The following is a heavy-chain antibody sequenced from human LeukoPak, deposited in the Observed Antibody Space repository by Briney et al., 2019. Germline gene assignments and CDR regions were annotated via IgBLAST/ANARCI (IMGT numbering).Heavy chain of an antibody. D-gene: IGHD5-24*01. CDR3: TKGREGYNIPFDYAMDV. CDR1: GFKFADYT. J-gene: IGHJ6*02. CDR2: ISWDGGNT. Sequence: GGSLRLSCAAYGFKFADYTMHWVRQAPGKGLEWVSLISWDGGNTYYVDSVKGRLTISRDNSKNSLYLQMNSLRAEDTALYYCTKGREGYNIPFDYAMDVWGQGTTVTVSS. V-gene: IGHV3-43D*03.